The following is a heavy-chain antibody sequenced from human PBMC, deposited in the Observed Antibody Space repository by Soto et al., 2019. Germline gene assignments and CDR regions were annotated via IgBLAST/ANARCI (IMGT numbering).Heavy chain of an antibody. CDR3: AGRGYDFWSCWDV. CDR1: GYNFTSYW. Sequence: GASLKISCKGSGYNFTSYWIIWVRQMPGKGLEWMGNIDPPDYFTNYSPSSQGHVTITTDKSMSTSYLQWGTLNASDTAMYYCAGRGYDFWSCWDVWGQGTTVTVSS. V-gene: IGHV5-10-1*01. CDR2: IDPPDYFT. J-gene: IGHJ6*02. D-gene: IGHD3-3*01.